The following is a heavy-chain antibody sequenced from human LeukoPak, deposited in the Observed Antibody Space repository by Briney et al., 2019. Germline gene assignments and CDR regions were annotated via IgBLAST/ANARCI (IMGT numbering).Heavy chain of an antibody. CDR3: AREKGASDY. D-gene: IGHD3-16*01. CDR2: ISSSRSTI. Sequence: GGPLRLSCAAWRFTFSRYSMNGVRQAPGRGVEGVAYISSSRSTIDYADSVRGRFTISRHNAENSLYLQMNSLRDADTAVYYCAREKGASDYWGQGTLVTVSS. CDR1: RFTFSRYS. J-gene: IGHJ4*02. V-gene: IGHV3-48*02.